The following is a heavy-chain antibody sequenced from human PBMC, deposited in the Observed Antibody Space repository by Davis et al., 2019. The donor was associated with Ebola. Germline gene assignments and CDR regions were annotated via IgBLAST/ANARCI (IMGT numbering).Heavy chain of an antibody. CDR3: ARGHGSSSWSYFDY. CDR1: GFTFSSYG. V-gene: IGHV3-74*01. CDR2: INSDGSST. D-gene: IGHD6-13*01. Sequence: GESLKISCAASGFTFSSYGMHWVRQAPGKGLVWVSRINSDGSSTSYADSVKGRFTISRDNAENSLYLQMNSLRAEDTAVYYCARGHGSSSWSYFDYWGQGTLVTVSS. J-gene: IGHJ4*02.